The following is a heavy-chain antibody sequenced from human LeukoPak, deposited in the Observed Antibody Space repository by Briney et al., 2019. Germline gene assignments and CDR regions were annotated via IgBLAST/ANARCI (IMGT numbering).Heavy chain of an antibody. Sequence: GESLKISCKGYGYSFTNYRIGWVRQMPGKGLEWMGIIYPDDSDTRYSPSFQGQVTISADRSMSTAYLQWSSLKASDTAMYYCARQYGSGSVLDYYYGMDVWGQGTTVTVSS. CDR2: IYPDDSDT. CDR1: GYSFTNYR. J-gene: IGHJ6*02. V-gene: IGHV5-51*01. CDR3: ARQYGSGSVLDYYYGMDV. D-gene: IGHD3-10*01.